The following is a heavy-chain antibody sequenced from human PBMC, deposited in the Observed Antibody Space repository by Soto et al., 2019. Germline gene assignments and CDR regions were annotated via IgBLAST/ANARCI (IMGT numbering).Heavy chain of an antibody. J-gene: IGHJ4*02. CDR2: IYYSGST. CDR1: GYSISSSNW. V-gene: IGHV4-28*01. CDR3: MLGSGWKDFDY. D-gene: IGHD3-22*01. Sequence: SETLSLTCAVSGYSISSSNWWGWIRQPPGKGLEWIGYIYYSGSTYYNPSLKSRVTISVDTSKKQFSLKLSSVTASDTAVYYCMLGSGWKDFDYWGQGTLVTVSS.